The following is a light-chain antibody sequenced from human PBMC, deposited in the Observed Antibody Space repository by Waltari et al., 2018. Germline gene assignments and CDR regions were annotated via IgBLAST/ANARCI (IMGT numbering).Light chain of an antibody. CDR2: WAS. CDR1: QSVLYNSNNKNY. J-gene: IGKJ1*01. CDR3: QQYYSTPQT. V-gene: IGKV4-1*01. Sequence: DIVMTQSPDSLAVSLGERATINCRSSQSVLYNSNNKNYLAWYQQKPGHPPKLLIYWASTRQSGVPDRFSGSGSGTDFTLTISSLQAEDVAVYYCQQYYSTPQTFGQGTKVAIK.